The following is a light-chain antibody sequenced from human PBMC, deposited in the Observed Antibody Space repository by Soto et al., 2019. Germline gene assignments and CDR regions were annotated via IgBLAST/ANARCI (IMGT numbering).Light chain of an antibody. CDR3: SSYAGSNNLL. CDR2: EVT. J-gene: IGLJ2*01. V-gene: IGLV2-8*01. CDR1: SSDVGGYNY. Sequence: QSALTQPPSASGSPGQSVTISCTGTSSDVGGYNYVSWYQQHPGKAPNLMIYEVTKRPSGVPDRFSGSKSGNTASLTVSGLQAEDVADYYCSSYAGSNNLLFGGGTKLTVL.